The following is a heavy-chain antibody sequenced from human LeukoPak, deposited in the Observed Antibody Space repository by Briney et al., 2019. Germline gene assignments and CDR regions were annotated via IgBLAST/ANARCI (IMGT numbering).Heavy chain of an antibody. V-gene: IGHV1-2*06. CDR1: GYTFTGYY. CDR2: INPNSGGT. J-gene: IGHJ4*02. D-gene: IGHD6-6*01. Sequence: GASVKVSCKASGYTFTGYYMHWVRQAPGQGLEWMGRINPNSGGTNYAQKFQGRVTMTRDTSISTAYMELSRLRSDDTAVYYCAVLYWSVAARPFDYWGQGTLATVSS. CDR3: AVLYWSVAARPFDY.